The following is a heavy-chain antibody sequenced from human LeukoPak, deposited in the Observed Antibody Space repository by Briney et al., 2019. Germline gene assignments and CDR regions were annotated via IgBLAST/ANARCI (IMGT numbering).Heavy chain of an antibody. CDR2: LHHSGST. CDR1: GYSITSTYW. CDR3: ARVGGDDSTGHYSVDY. Sequence: SETLSLTCAVSGYSITSTYWWGWIRQTPGRGLEWIGSLHHSGSTSYSPPLKSRVTISVDTSKNQFSLRLSSVTAADTAVYYCARVGGDDSTGHYSVDYWGQGTLVTVSS. J-gene: IGHJ4*02. D-gene: IGHD3-22*01. V-gene: IGHV4-38-2*01.